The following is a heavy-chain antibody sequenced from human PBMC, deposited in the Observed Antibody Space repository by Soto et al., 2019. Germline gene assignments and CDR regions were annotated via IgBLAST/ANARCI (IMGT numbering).Heavy chain of an antibody. Sequence: GGSLRLSCAASGFTFSSYWMHWVRQAPGKGLVWVSRINSDGSSTSYADSVKGRFTISRDNAKNTLYLQMNSLRAEDTAVYYCARFLDYSNYEDYFDYCGQGTLVTVSS. CDR2: INSDGSST. V-gene: IGHV3-74*01. CDR1: GFTFSSYW. J-gene: IGHJ4*02. CDR3: ARFLDYSNYEDYFDY. D-gene: IGHD4-4*01.